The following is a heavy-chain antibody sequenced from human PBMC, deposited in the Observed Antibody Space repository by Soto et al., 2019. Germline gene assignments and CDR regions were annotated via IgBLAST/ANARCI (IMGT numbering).Heavy chain of an antibody. V-gene: IGHV1-18*04. CDR2: MNPNSGDT. J-gene: IGHJ5*02. CDR3: ARDQVAARPGWFDP. CDR1: GYTLTSYD. D-gene: IGHD6-6*01. Sequence: ASVKFSSNSSGYTLTSYDTNWARQPIGQGLEWMGWMNPNSGDTNYAQKFQGRVTMTTDTYTSTASMELRNLRSDDTAVYYCARDQVAARPGWFDPWGQGTLVTVSS.